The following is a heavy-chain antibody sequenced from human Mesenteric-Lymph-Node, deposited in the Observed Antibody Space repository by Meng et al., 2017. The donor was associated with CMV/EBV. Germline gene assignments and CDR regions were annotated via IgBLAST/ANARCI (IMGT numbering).Heavy chain of an antibody. CDR1: GFTFSNYW. D-gene: IGHD2-15*01. Sequence: GESLKISCAASGFTFSNYWMNWIRQAPGRGLEWVAKIKQDGSEKYYVDSVKGRFTISRDNTKNSLYLQMNSLRAEDTAVYYCVRGGSPRGYFVYWGQGALVTVSS. J-gene: IGHJ4*02. CDR3: VRGGSPRGYFVY. V-gene: IGHV3-7*01. CDR2: IKQDGSEK.